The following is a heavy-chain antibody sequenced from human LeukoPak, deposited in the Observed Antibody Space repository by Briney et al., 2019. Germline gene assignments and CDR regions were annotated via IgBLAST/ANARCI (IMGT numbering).Heavy chain of an antibody. D-gene: IGHD2-2*01. CDR1: GYTFTSYD. J-gene: IGHJ4*02. Sequence: GASVKVSCKASGYTFTSYDINWVRQATGQGLEWMGWMNPNTGNTGYAQKFQGRVTMTRDTSISTAYMELSRLRSDDTAVYYCARDCSSTSCYVGAPDYWGQGTLVTVSS. CDR2: MNPNTGNT. CDR3: ARDCSSTSCYVGAPDY. V-gene: IGHV1-8*01.